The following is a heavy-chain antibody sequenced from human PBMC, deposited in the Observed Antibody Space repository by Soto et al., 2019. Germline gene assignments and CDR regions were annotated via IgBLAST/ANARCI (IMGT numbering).Heavy chain of an antibody. Sequence: SETLSLTCAVYGGSFSGYYWSWIRQPPGKGLEWIGEINHSGSTNYNPSLKSRVTISVDTSKNQFSLKLSSVTAADTAVYYCARGGGIAAAVGYWGQGTLVTVSS. J-gene: IGHJ4*02. CDR2: INHSGST. CDR1: GGSFSGYY. D-gene: IGHD6-13*01. V-gene: IGHV4-34*01. CDR3: ARGGGIAAAVGY.